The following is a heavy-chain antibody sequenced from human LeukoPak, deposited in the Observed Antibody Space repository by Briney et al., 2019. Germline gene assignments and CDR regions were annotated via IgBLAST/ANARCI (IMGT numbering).Heavy chain of an antibody. CDR3: ARERTRYYFDY. Sequence: PSQTLSLTWTVSGGSISSGDYYWSWIRQPPGKGLEWIGYIYYSGSTYYNPSLKSRVTISVGTSKNQFSLKLSSVTAADTAVYYCARERTRYYFDYWGQGTLVTVSS. J-gene: IGHJ4*02. CDR2: IYYSGST. V-gene: IGHV4-30-4*01. CDR1: GGSISSGDYY. D-gene: IGHD2-8*01.